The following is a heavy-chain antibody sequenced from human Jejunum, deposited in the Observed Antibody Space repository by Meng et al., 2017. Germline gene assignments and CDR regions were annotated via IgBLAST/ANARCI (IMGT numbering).Heavy chain of an antibody. Sequence: QVQLVQSGAEVRKPGASDKVSCKASGYTFTRYDINWVRQATGQGLEWMGWVNPNSGQTGYARKFQGRVTMTRSTSITTAYMELSGLRSEDTAIYYCARRASDDYGYNYWGQGTLVTVSS. CDR1: GYTFTRYD. CDR3: ARRASDDYGYNY. V-gene: IGHV1-8*01. J-gene: IGHJ4*02. CDR2: VNPNSGQT. D-gene: IGHD5-18*01.